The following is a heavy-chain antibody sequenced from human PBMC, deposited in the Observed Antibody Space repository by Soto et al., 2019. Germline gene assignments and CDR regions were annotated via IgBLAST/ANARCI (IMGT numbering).Heavy chain of an antibody. Sequence: QVQLQQWGAGLLKPSETLSLTCAVYGGSFSGYYWSWIRQPPGKGLEWIGEINHSGSTNYNPSLKSRVTISVDTSNNQFSLKLSSVTAADTAVYFCASGERYGGTGAFDIWGQGTMVTVSS. CDR3: ASGERYGGTGAFDI. CDR2: INHSGST. CDR1: GGSFSGYY. V-gene: IGHV4-34*01. D-gene: IGHD2-15*01. J-gene: IGHJ3*02.